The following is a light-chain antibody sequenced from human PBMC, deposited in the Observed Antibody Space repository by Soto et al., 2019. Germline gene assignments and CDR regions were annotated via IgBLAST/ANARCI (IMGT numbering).Light chain of an antibody. CDR2: DVS. CDR1: SSDVGGYNY. Sequence: QSALTQPASVSGSPGQSISISCTGTSSDVGGYNYVSWYQHHPGKAPKLIIFDVSDRPSGISDRFSASKSGNTASLTISGLQAEDEADYYCCSYSSGSTPWVFGTGNKVTVL. CDR3: CSYSSGSTPWV. V-gene: IGLV2-14*03. J-gene: IGLJ1*01.